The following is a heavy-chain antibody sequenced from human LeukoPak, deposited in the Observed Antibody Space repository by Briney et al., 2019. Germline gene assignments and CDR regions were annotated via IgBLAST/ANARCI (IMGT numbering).Heavy chain of an antibody. CDR2: INHSGST. D-gene: IGHD3-22*01. J-gene: IGHJ4*02. CDR1: GGSFSGYY. V-gene: IGHV4-34*01. CDR3: VTYYFDSSGPKKNY. Sequence: SETLSLTCAVYGGSFSGYYWSWIRRPPGKGLEWIGEINHSGSTNYNPCLKSRVTISVETSKKKFYLKLSSVTAEDTAVYYCVTYYFDSSGPKKNYWGQGTLVTVSS.